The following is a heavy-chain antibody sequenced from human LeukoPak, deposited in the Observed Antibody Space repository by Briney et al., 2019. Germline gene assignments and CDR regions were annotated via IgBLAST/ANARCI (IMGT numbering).Heavy chain of an antibody. Sequence: PEALSLTCAVYGGSFSGYYWSWIRQPPGKGLEWIGEINHSGSTNYNPSLKSRVTISVDTSKNQFSLKLSSVTAADTAVYYCARDCAGTTWGYYDILTARANWFDPWGQGTLVTVSS. CDR2: INHSGST. J-gene: IGHJ5*02. CDR3: ARDCAGTTWGYYDILTARANWFDP. CDR1: GGSFSGYY. V-gene: IGHV4-34*01. D-gene: IGHD3-9*01.